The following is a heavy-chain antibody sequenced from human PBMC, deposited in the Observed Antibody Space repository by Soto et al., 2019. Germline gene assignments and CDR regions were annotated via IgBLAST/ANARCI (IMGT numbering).Heavy chain of an antibody. CDR3: ARGPPPTVTTRFDP. J-gene: IGHJ5*02. Sequence: QVQLVQSGAEVKKPGSSVKVSCKASGGTFSSYAISWVRQAPGQGLEWMGGIIPIFGTANYAQKFQGRVPITADESTRTAYMALSSLRSEDTAVYYCARGPPPTVTTRFDPWGQGTLVTVSS. CDR2: IIPIFGTA. CDR1: GGTFSSYA. V-gene: IGHV1-69*12. D-gene: IGHD4-17*01.